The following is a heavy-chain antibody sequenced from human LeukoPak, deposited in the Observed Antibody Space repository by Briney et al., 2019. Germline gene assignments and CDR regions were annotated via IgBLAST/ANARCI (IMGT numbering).Heavy chain of an antibody. J-gene: IGHJ6*02. V-gene: IGHV3-53*01. Sequence: GGSLRLSCAASGFPVSSNYMSWVRQAPGKGLEWVSVIYSGGSTYYADSVKGRFTISRDSSKNTLYLQMNSLRAEDTAVYYCARDRYCSSTSCYANYYYVMDVWGQGTTVTVSS. CDR1: GFPVSSNY. D-gene: IGHD2-2*01. CDR2: IYSGGST. CDR3: ARDRYCSSTSCYANYYYVMDV.